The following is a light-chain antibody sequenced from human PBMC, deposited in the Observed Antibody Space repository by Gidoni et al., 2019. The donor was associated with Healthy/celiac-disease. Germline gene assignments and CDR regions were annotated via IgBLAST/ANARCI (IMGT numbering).Light chain of an antibody. J-gene: IGLJ2*01. V-gene: IGLV1-40*01. CDR3: QSYDSSLSGPL. CDR1: SSNIGAGYD. Sequence: QSVLTQPPSVSGAPGQRVTISCTGRSSNIGAGYDVHWYQQLPGTAPKLLIYGNSNRPSGVPDRFSGSKSGTSASLAITGLQAEDEADYYCQSYDSSLSGPLFGGGTKLTAL. CDR2: GNS.